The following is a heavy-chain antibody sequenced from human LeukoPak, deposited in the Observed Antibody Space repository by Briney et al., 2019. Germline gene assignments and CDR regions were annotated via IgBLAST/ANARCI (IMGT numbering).Heavy chain of an antibody. CDR3: PAGGAPGRFDS. Sequence: GGSLRLSCAGSGFTFRNRWATWVRQAPGKGLEWVASTGQYGHDNDYVDSGRGRFTISRDLAKISLFLQMNSLGVEDTAVYYCPAGGAPGRFDSWGRGAPVTVSS. D-gene: IGHD6-13*01. J-gene: IGHJ4*02. V-gene: IGHV3-7*01. CDR2: TGQYGHDN. CDR1: GFTFRNRW.